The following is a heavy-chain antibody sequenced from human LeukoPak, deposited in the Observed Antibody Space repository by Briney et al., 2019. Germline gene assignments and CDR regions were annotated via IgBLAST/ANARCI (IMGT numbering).Heavy chain of an antibody. Sequence: SETLSLTCAVYSGSFSGYYGSWIRQPPGKGLEWIGEINHSGSTNYNPALKRRVTISVDTSKNQFSLKLSSVTAADTAVSYCASGSVYRDSSSWYGSVFDYWGQGTLVTVSS. V-gene: IGHV4-34*01. CDR1: SGSFSGYY. J-gene: IGHJ4*02. D-gene: IGHD6-13*01. CDR3: ASGSVYRDSSSWYGSVFDY. CDR2: INHSGST.